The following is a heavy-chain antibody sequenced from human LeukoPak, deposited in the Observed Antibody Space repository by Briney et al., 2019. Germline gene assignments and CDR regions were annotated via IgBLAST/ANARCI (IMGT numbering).Heavy chain of an antibody. CDR2: IYYSGST. CDR1: GGSISSGGYY. D-gene: IGHD2-2*01. J-gene: IGHJ6*02. V-gene: IGHV4-61*08. CDR3: ARGDDGVPAAPYYYGMDV. Sequence: PSETLSLTCTVSGGSISSGGYYWSWIRQPPGKGLEWIGYIYYSGSTNYNPSLKSRVTISVDTSKNQFSLKLSSVTAADTAVYYCARGDDGVPAAPYYYGMDVWGQGTTVTVSS.